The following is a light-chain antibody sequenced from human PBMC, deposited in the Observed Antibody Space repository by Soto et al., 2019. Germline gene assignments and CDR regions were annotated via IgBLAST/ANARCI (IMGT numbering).Light chain of an antibody. CDR2: EVS. J-gene: IGLJ1*01. Sequence: QSALTQPASVSGSPGQSITISCTGTSSDVGGYNYVSWYQQHPGKAPKLMIYEVSNRPSGVSNRFSGSKSGNTASLTISGRQAEDEADYYSTAYTSSSIDYVFGTGTKVTVL. V-gene: IGLV2-14*01. CDR1: SSDVGGYNY. CDR3: TAYTSSSIDYV.